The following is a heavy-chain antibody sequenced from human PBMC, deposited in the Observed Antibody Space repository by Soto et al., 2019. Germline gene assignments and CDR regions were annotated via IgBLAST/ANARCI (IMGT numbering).Heavy chain of an antibody. CDR2: IITIFGTP. CDR1: GGSFSDYA. Sequence: SVKVSCKAFGGSFSDYAISWVRQAPGQGLEWMGGIITIFGTPNYAQKFQDRVTFTAHESTNTAYMELSRLTSEDTAVYYCARDRAPRGWSYLDLWGQGTQVTVS. J-gene: IGHJ4*02. D-gene: IGHD2-15*01. V-gene: IGHV1-69*13. CDR3: ARDRAPRGWSYLDL.